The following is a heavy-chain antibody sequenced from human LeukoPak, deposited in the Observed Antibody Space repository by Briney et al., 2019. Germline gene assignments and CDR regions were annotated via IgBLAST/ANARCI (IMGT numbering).Heavy chain of an antibody. CDR2: INPNSGGT. CDR3: ARGHYDSYGYIIKYYYDSSGPYYGMDV. CDR1: GYTFTGYY. Sequence: GASVKVSCKASGYTFTGYYMHWVRQAPGQGLEWMGWINPNSGGTNYAQKFQGRVTMTRDTSISTAYMELSRLRSDDTAVYYCARGHYDSYGYIIKYYYDSSGPYYGMDVWGQGTTVTVSS. D-gene: IGHD3-22*01. V-gene: IGHV1-2*02. J-gene: IGHJ6*02.